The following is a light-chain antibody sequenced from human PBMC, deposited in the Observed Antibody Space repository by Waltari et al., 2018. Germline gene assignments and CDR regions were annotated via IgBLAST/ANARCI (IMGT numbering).Light chain of an antibody. CDR3: MIWHDSACF. Sequence: AVLTQPSSLSASPGASARLTCALRLGTNVGSYRMYWYQQNPGSPPQFPLSYKSDSHNQQGTGVPSRFSASKDSSANAGILLISGLQSDDEADYYCMIWHDSACFFGGGTKLTVL. V-gene: IGLV5-45*03. J-gene: IGLJ2*01. CDR1: LGTNVGSYR. CDR2: YKSDSHN.